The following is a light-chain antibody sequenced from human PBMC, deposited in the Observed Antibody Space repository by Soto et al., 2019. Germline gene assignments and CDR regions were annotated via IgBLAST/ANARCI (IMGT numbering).Light chain of an antibody. V-gene: IGKV3-15*01. CDR3: QQYNNWPPIT. CDR2: DTS. J-gene: IGKJ5*01. CDR1: QSVRSY. Sequence: IVLTQAPGSLALSRGGRATLSCGASQSVRSYLAWYQQKPGQAPRLLIYDTSTRATGIPARFSGSGSGTEFTLTISSLQSEDFAVYYCQQYNNWPPITFGPGTRLEIK.